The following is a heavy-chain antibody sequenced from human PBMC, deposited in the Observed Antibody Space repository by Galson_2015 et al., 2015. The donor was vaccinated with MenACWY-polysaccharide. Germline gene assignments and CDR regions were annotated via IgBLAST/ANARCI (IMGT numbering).Heavy chain of an antibody. CDR2: INPNSGGT. Sequence: SVKVSCKASGYTFTGYYMHWVRQAPGQGLGWMGWINPNSGGTNYAQKFQGRVTMTRDTSISTAYMELSRLRSDDTAVYYCARVYRGSIAVAGTGNWFDPWGQGTLVTVSS. CDR3: ARVYRGSIAVAGTGNWFDP. CDR1: GYTFTGYY. J-gene: IGHJ5*02. V-gene: IGHV1-2*02. D-gene: IGHD6-19*01.